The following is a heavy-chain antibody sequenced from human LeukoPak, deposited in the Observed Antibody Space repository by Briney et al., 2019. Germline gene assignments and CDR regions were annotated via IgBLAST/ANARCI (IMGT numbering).Heavy chain of an antibody. Sequence: GGSLRLSCAASGFTFSSYSMNWVRQAPGKGLEWVSSISSSSSYIYYADSVKGRFTISRDNSKNTLYLQMNSLRAEDTAVYYCARDRDSGYDWSALESPDYWGQGTLVTVSS. CDR1: GFTFSSYS. V-gene: IGHV3-21*01. J-gene: IGHJ4*02. CDR2: ISSSSSYI. CDR3: ARDRDSGYDWSALESPDY. D-gene: IGHD5-12*01.